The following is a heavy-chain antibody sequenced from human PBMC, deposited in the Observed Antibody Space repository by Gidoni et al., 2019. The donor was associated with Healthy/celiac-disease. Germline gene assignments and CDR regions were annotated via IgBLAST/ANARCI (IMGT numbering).Heavy chain of an antibody. CDR1: GFTFSRYG. CDR2: ISYDGSNK. CDR3: AKDPCTGGVCSDYWYFDL. D-gene: IGHD2-8*02. Sequence: QVQLVESGGGVVQPGRSLRLSCAASGFTFSRYGMHWVRQAPGKGLEWVAVISYDGSNKYYADSVKGRFTISRDNSKNTLYLQLNSLRAEDTAVYYCAKDPCTGGVCSDYWYFDLWGRGTLVTVSS. J-gene: IGHJ2*01. V-gene: IGHV3-30*18.